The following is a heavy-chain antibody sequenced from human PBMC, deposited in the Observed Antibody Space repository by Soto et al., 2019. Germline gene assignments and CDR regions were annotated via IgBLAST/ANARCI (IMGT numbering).Heavy chain of an antibody. D-gene: IGHD2-15*01. J-gene: IGHJ6*02. Sequence: GGSLRLSCAASGFTFSSYEINWVRQAPWKGLEWVSYISSSGSTIYYADSVKGRFTISRDNAKNSLYLQMNSLRAEDTAVYYCARDEGYCSGGSCYYYYYYGMDVLGQGTTLTVSS. CDR3: ARDEGYCSGGSCYYYYYYGMDV. V-gene: IGHV3-48*03. CDR2: ISSSGSTI. CDR1: GFTFSSYE.